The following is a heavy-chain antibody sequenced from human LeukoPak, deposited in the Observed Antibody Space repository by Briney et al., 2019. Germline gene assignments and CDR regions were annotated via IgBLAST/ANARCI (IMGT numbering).Heavy chain of an antibody. D-gene: IGHD3-16*01. Sequence: SETLSLTCTVSGGSTSSDYWSWIRQSPGKGLEWVGYVYNSGDTGKNPSLKSRVTILLDTSKNQCSLKLTSVSAADTAVYYCARLKLGAYFDLWGRGTLDTVSS. CDR3: ARLKLGAYFDL. CDR1: GGSTSSDY. J-gene: IGHJ2*01. CDR2: VYNSGDT. V-gene: IGHV4-59*08.